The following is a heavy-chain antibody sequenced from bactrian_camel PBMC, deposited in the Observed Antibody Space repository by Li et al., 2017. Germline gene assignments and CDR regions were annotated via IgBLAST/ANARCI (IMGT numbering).Heavy chain of an antibody. CDR3: VRNRGGGNEY. J-gene: IGHJ4*01. V-gene: IGHV3S25*01. D-gene: IGHD7*01. CDR1: GFALTSYW. Sequence: QVQLVESGGGLVQPGGSLRLSCAASGFALTSYWMNWVRQAPGKGLEWVTVIDSTGGTTHYADSVKGRFTISRDVARNTVALQMNSLEPEDTAVYWCVRNRGGGNEYWGQGTQVTVS. CDR2: IDSTGGTT.